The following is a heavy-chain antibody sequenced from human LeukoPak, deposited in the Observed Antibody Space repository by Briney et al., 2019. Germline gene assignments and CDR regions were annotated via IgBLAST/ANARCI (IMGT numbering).Heavy chain of an antibody. J-gene: IGHJ4*02. CDR1: GFTFGKYW. CDR3: ARDQYDTWSRRGNFDS. Sequence: GGSLRLSCVASGFTFGKYWMSWVRQVPGKGLEWVANIKLDGSEKNYVDSVKGRFTISRDNTKNSLYLQMNSLRVEDTAVFYCARDQYDTWSRRGNFDSWGQGTLVIVSS. CDR2: IKLDGSEK. V-gene: IGHV3-7*03. D-gene: IGHD3-3*01.